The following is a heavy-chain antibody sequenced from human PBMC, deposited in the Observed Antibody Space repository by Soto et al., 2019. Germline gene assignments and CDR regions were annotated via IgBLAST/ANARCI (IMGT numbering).Heavy chain of an antibody. CDR2: VSNGGSYT. Sequence: EVQLVESGGGLVKPGESLRLSCAGSGFTFSSYSFNWVRQAPGKGLEWLASVSNGGSYTYYADSVKGRFNISRDNAANSAFLQMNSLRGEDTAVYYCSRDWDHMDVWGNGTTVTVS. J-gene: IGHJ6*03. V-gene: IGHV3-21*01. D-gene: IGHD1-26*01. CDR1: GFTFSSYS. CDR3: SRDWDHMDV.